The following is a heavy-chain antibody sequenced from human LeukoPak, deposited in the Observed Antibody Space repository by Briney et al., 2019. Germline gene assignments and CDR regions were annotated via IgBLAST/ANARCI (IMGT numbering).Heavy chain of an antibody. V-gene: IGHV4-59*01. CDR3: ARGYSSSWLWYFDL. D-gene: IGHD6-13*01. J-gene: IGHJ2*01. CDR2: IYYSGST. Sequence: PSETLSLTCTVSGGSISSYYWSWIRQPPGKGLEWTGYIYYSGSTNYNPSLKSRVTISVDTSKNQFSLKLSSVTAADTAVYYCARGYSSSWLWYFDLWGRGTLVTVSS. CDR1: GGSISSYY.